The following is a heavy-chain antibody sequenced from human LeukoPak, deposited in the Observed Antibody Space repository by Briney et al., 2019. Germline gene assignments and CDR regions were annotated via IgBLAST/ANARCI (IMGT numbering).Heavy chain of an antibody. CDR3: ARLREIPVFGVVTKSTSYFDY. CDR1: GFTFSTYI. J-gene: IGHJ4*02. Sequence: GGSLRLSCAASGFTFSTYIMNWVRQTPGKGLEWVSSIGTSTSYIYYADSVKGRFTISRDNAKNSLYLEMNSLRAEDTAVYYCARLREIPVFGVVTKSTSYFDYWGQGTLVTVSS. CDR2: IGTSTSYI. V-gene: IGHV3-21*01. D-gene: IGHD3-3*01.